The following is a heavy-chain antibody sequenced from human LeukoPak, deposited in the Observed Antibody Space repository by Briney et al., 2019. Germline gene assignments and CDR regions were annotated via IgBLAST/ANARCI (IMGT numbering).Heavy chain of an antibody. Sequence: PGRSLRLSCAASGFTFSSYGMHWVRQAPGKGLEWEAFISYDGSNKYYADSVKGRFTISRDNSKNTLYLQMNSLRAEDTAVYYCAKGKNYARWYYFDYWGQGTLVTVSS. CDR1: GFTFSSYG. D-gene: IGHD1-7*01. J-gene: IGHJ4*02. CDR2: ISYDGSNK. CDR3: AKGKNYARWYYFDY. V-gene: IGHV3-30*18.